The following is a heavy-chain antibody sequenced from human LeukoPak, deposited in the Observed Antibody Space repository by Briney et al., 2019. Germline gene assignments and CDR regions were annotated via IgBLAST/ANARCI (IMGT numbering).Heavy chain of an antibody. CDR1: GYTFTSYD. Sequence: ASVKVSCKASGYTFTSYDINWVRQATGQGLEWMGWMNPNSGNTGYAQKFQGRVTMTRNTSVSTAYMELSGLRSEDTAVYYCARTYCTNGVCFPFDYWGQGTLVTVSS. CDR2: MNPNSGNT. J-gene: IGHJ4*02. CDR3: ARTYCTNGVCFPFDY. D-gene: IGHD2-8*01. V-gene: IGHV1-8*01.